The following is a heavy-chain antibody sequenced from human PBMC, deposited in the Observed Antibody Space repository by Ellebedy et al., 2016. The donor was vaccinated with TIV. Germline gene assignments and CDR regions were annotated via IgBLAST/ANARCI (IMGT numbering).Heavy chain of an antibody. Sequence: GESLKISCAASGFTLSRYSTNWVRRAPGKGLECISYVSSSGTIRFYADSVRGRFTISRDNAKNSLYLQMNSLRDDDTAVYYCAREGPGSGWSPEFWGQGTLVTVSS. CDR2: VSSSGTIR. J-gene: IGHJ4*02. V-gene: IGHV3-48*02. CDR1: GFTLSRYS. D-gene: IGHD6-19*01. CDR3: AREGPGSGWSPEF.